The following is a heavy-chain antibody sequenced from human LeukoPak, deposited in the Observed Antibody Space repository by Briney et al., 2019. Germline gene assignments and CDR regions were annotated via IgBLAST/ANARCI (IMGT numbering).Heavy chain of an antibody. V-gene: IGHV1-69*13. CDR3: ARALGVGYCSSTSCLNYYYYGMDV. CDR1: GGTFSSYA. J-gene: IGHJ6*02. D-gene: IGHD2-2*01. CDR2: IIPIFGTA. Sequence: SVKVSCKASGGTFSSYAISWVRQAPGQGLEWMGGIIPIFGTANYAQKFQGRVTITADESTSTAYMELSSLRSEDTAVYYCARALGVGYCSSTSCLNYYYYGMDVWGQGATVTVSS.